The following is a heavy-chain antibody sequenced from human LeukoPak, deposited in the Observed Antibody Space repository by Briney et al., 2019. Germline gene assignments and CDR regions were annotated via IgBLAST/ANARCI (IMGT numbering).Heavy chain of an antibody. CDR3: ARRRAAAGHGAFDI. CDR2: IYYSGST. V-gene: IGHV4-59*08. J-gene: IGHJ3*02. CDR1: GGSISSYY. Sequence: SETLSLTCTVSGGSISSYYWSWIRQPPGKGLEWIGYIYYSGSTNYNPSLKGRVTISVDTSKNQFSLKLSSVTAADTAVYYCARRRAAAGHGAFDIWGQGTMVTVSS. D-gene: IGHD6-13*01.